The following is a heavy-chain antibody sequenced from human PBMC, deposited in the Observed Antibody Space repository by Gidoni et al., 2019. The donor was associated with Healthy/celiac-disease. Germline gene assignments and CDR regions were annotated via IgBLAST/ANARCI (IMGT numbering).Heavy chain of an antibody. Sequence: QVQLVQSGAEVKKPGASVKVSCKASGYTFTSSAMHWVRQAPGQRLEWMGWINAGNGNTKYSQKFQGRVTITRDTSASTAYMELSSLRSEDTAVYYCARDAPPSRDGYNGELSYWGQGTLVTVSS. CDR3: ARDAPPSRDGYNGELSY. J-gene: IGHJ4*02. CDR1: GYTFTSSA. D-gene: IGHD1-26*01. CDR2: INAGNGNT. V-gene: IGHV1-3*01.